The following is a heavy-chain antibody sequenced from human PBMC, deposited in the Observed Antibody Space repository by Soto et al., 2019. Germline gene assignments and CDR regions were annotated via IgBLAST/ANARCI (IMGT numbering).Heavy chain of an antibody. D-gene: IGHD5-12*01. J-gene: IGHJ5*02. CDR1: GYTFTTYT. Sequence: QLVQSGAEVKKPGASVKVSCKASGYTFTTYTIHWVRQAPGQRLAWMGWINAGNGNTKYSQKFQGRVTITRDTSASTAYMELSSLRSEDTAVYYCVPDSGSSGYEGGLDPCCQGTLVTVSS. CDR3: VPDSGSSGYEGGLDP. V-gene: IGHV1-3*01. CDR2: INAGNGNT.